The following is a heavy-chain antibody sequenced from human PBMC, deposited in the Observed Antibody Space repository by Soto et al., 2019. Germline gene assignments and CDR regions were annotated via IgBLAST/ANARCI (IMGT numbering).Heavy chain of an antibody. V-gene: IGHV3-30-3*01. CDR1: GFTFRSYP. D-gene: IGHD3-10*01. Sequence: QVQLVESGGGVVQPGTSLRLSCAVSGFTFRSYPMHWVRQAPGSGLEWVALISYDGSNKYYADSVKGRFTISRDNSKNTLYLQMNSLRPDDTAVYYLAREIGSSGSSNYWGQGTLVTVSS. CDR2: ISYDGSNK. J-gene: IGHJ4*02. CDR3: AREIGSSGSSNY.